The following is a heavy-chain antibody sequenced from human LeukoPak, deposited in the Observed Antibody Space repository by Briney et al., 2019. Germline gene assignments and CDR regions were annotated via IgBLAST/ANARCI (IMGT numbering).Heavy chain of an antibody. CDR2: ISGYNGNT. Sequence: GASVKVSCKASGYTFTSYYMHWVRQAPGQGLEWMGWISGYNGNTNYAQKLQGRVTMTPDTSTSTVYMELRSLRSDDTAVYYCARDLSSSASWVDYWGQGTLVTVSS. V-gene: IGHV1-18*04. CDR3: ARDLSSSASWVDY. J-gene: IGHJ4*02. CDR1: GYTFTSYY. D-gene: IGHD2-2*01.